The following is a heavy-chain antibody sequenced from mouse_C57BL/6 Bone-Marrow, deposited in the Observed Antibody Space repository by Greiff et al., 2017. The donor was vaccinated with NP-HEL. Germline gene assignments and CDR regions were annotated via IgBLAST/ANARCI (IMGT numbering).Heavy chain of an antibody. J-gene: IGHJ3*01. CDR2: ISDGGSYT. D-gene: IGHD1-1*02. Sequence: DVKLQESGGGLVKPGGSLKLSCAASGFTFSSYAMSWVRQTPEKRLEWVATISDGGSYTYYPDNVKGRFTISRDNAKNNLYLQMSHLKSEDTAMYYCARDYVFAYWGQGTLVTVSA. CDR3: ARDYVFAY. CDR1: GFTFSSYA. V-gene: IGHV5-4*01.